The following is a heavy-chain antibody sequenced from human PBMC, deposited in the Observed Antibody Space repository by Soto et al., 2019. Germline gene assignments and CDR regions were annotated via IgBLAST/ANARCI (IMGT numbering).Heavy chain of an antibody. D-gene: IGHD2-2*01. Sequence: SETLSLTCTVSGGSISSADYYWSWIRQPPGKGLEWIGYFHSSGATYKDPSLKSRVTISVDTSKNQISLKLDSVTAADTAVYYCATSAGDIVVVPAGFDYWGQGTLVTVSS. CDR1: GGSISSADYY. CDR2: FHSSGAT. J-gene: IGHJ4*02. CDR3: ATSAGDIVVVPAGFDY. V-gene: IGHV4-30-4*01.